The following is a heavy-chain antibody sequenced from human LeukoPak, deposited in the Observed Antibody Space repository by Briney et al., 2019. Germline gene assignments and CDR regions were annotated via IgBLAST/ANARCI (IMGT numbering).Heavy chain of an antibody. CDR3: AKDLSGYSSGWYVIGTDY. CDR1: GFTFSSYS. J-gene: IGHJ4*02. D-gene: IGHD6-19*01. CDR2: ISSSSSYI. V-gene: IGHV3-21*04. Sequence: GGSLRLSCAASGFTFSSYSMNWVRQAPGKGLEWVSSISSSSSYIYYADSVKGRFTISRDNAKNSLYLQMNSLRAEDTTVYYCAKDLSGYSSGWYVIGTDYWGQGTLVTVSS.